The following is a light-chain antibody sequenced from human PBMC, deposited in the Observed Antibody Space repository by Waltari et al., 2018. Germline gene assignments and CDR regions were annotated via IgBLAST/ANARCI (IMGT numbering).Light chain of an antibody. Sequence: QSALTQPASVSGSPGQSITISCTGTSSALGGYNFVSWYQQHPGKAPKVLIYEGTKRPSGISNRLSGSKSGNTASLTISGLQAEDEADYYCCSYAGRITFVVFGGGTKLTVL. J-gene: IGLJ2*01. CDR1: SSALGGYNF. CDR3: CSYAGRITFVV. CDR2: EGT. V-gene: IGLV2-23*01.